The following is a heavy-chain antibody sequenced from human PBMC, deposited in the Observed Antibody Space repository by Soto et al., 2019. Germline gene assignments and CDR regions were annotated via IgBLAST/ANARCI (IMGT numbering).Heavy chain of an antibody. Sequence: KPSETLSLTCTVSGGSISSSSYYWGWIRQPPGKGLEWIGSIYYSGSTYYNPSLKSRVTISVDTSKNQFSLKLSSVTAADTAVYYCARRGLISSSTVFGDYYGMDVWGQGTTVTVSS. CDR3: ARRGLISSSTVFGDYYGMDV. J-gene: IGHJ6*02. CDR2: IYYSGST. CDR1: GGSISSSSYY. D-gene: IGHD2-2*01. V-gene: IGHV4-39*01.